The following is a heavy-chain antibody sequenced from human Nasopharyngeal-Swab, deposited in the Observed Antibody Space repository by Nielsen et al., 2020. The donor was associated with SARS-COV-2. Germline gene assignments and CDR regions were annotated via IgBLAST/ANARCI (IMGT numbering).Heavy chain of an antibody. V-gene: IGHV3-74*01. CDR3: ARVDVHDAFDI. CDR1: EFAFSSYW. D-gene: IGHD3-16*01. J-gene: IGHJ3*02. Sequence: GESLKISCAASEFAFSSYWMHWVRQAPEKGLVWVSRINSDGTRTNYADSVKGRFTISRDNAKNTLYLQMNSLRAEDTAVYYCARVDVHDAFDIWGQGTMVTASS. CDR2: INSDGTRT.